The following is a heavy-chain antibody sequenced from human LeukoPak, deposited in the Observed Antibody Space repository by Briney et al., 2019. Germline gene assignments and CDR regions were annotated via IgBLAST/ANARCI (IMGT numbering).Heavy chain of an antibody. V-gene: IGHV3-21*01. J-gene: IGHJ5*02. CDR3: ARGLRYFDWSQNWFDP. CDR1: GFTFSSYS. D-gene: IGHD3-9*01. CDR2: ISSSSTYI. Sequence: GGSLRLSCAASGFTFSSYSMNWVRQAPGKGLEWVSSISSSSTYIYYADSVKGRFTISRDNSKNTLHMEMNSLRAEDTAVYYCARGLRYFDWSQNWFDPWGQGTLVTVSS.